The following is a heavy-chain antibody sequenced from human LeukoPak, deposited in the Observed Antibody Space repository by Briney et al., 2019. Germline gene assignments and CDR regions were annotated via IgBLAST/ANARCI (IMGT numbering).Heavy chain of an antibody. V-gene: IGHV3-23*01. J-gene: IGHJ4*02. CDR3: AKSSEYNNYGIDY. CDR2: ISGSGANT. CDR1: GFTFSHYV. D-gene: IGHD4-11*01. Sequence: GGSLRLSCAASGFTFSHYVMSWVRQAPGKGLEWVSGISGSGANTYYADSVKGRFTISRDNSKSTLYLQMSSLRAEDTALYYCAKSSEYNNYGIDYWGQGTLVTVSS.